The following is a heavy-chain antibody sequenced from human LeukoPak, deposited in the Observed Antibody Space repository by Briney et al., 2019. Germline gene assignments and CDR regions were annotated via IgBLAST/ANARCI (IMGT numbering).Heavy chain of an antibody. CDR3: ARDTKRSRARWENLGIDP. CDR1: GYAFTTYG. CDR2: IITYNGNT. J-gene: IGHJ5*02. Sequence: ASVKVSCKASGYAFTTYGISWVRQPPGQGLEWMGYIITYNGNTNYAQKLQGRVTMTTDTSTSTAYMELRSLRSDDTAVYYCARDTKRSRARWENLGIDPWGQGTLVTVSS. V-gene: IGHV1-18*01. D-gene: IGHD3-16*01.